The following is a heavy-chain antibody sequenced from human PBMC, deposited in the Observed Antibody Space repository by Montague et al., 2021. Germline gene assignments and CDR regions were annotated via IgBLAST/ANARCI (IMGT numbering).Heavy chain of an antibody. CDR1: GASITSNIYY. D-gene: IGHD6-13*01. Sequence: SETLSLTCTVSGASITSNIYYWGWTRQSPGKGLEWIGSIYYSGNSSYQPSLKSRITMAVDTSKNHFSLKLSSVTAADTAIYYCARVFSSWYVGWFDPWGQGALVTVSS. J-gene: IGHJ5*02. V-gene: IGHV4-39*02. CDR3: ARVFSSWYVGWFDP. CDR2: IYYSGNS.